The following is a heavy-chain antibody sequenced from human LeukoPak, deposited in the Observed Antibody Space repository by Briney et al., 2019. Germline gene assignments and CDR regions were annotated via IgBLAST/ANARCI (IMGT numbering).Heavy chain of an antibody. D-gene: IGHD6-19*01. CDR2: ISGSGGST. J-gene: IGHJ4*02. CDR1: GFTFNTYA. V-gene: IGHV3-23*01. Sequence: GGSLRLSCAASGFTFNTYAMSWVRQAPWERLQWVSAISGSGGSTYYADSVKGRFTISRDNSKNTLYLQMNSLRAEDTAVYYCAKCRWLVPDYWGQGTLVTVSS. CDR3: AKCRWLVPDY.